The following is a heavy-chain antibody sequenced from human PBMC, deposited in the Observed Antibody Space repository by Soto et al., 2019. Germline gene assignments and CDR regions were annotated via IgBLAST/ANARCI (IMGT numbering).Heavy chain of an antibody. CDR3: ARDFLSGYSISWSVDAAFDT. CDR2: IYSGGAT. J-gene: IGHJ3*02. CDR1: GFDVSSNY. V-gene: IGHV3-66*01. Sequence: PGGSLRLSCAASGFDVSSNYMSWVRQAPGKGLEWVSVIYSGGATYFADSVEGRFNISRDNSKNTLYLQMNSLRAEDTAVYYCARDFLSGYSISWSVDAAFDTWGQGKMLTVSS. D-gene: IGHD6-13*01.